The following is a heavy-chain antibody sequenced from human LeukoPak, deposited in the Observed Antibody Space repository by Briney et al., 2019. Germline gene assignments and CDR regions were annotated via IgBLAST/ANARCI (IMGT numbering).Heavy chain of an antibody. J-gene: IGHJ3*02. CDR3: AREDYYDSNVPTVVGALDI. Sequence: SGGSLRLSCAASGFTFSSYSMNWVRQAPGKGLEWVSYISSSSSTIYYADSVKGRFTISRDNAKNSLYLQMNSLRAEDTAVYYCAREDYYDSNVPTVVGALDIWGQGTMVTVSS. CDR2: ISSSSSTI. D-gene: IGHD3-22*01. V-gene: IGHV3-48*04. CDR1: GFTFSSYS.